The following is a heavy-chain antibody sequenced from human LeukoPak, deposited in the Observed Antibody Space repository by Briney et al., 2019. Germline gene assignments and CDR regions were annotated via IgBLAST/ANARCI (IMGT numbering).Heavy chain of an antibody. CDR3: ARVGPSSGRDGFGDLDY. CDR1: LYTFTSYG. Sequence: GASVKVSCKAPLYTFTSYGISGVRQAPGQGLEWMGWISAYNGNTNYAQKLQGRVTMTTDTSTSTDYMELRSLRSDDTAVYYCARVGPSSGRDGFGDLDYWGQGTLVTVSS. CDR2: ISAYNGNT. J-gene: IGHJ4*02. V-gene: IGHV1-18*01. D-gene: IGHD3-10*01.